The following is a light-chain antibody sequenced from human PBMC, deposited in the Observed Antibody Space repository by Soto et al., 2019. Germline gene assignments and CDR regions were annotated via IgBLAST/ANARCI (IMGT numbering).Light chain of an antibody. V-gene: IGKV1-39*01. CDR2: AAT. CDR1: QHIAIY. J-gene: IGKJ2*01. CDR3: QHTYYTPYT. Sequence: DIQMTQSPSSLSAFVGDRVNITCRTSQHIAIYLNWYQQKPGTAPNLLIYAATSLHSGVSSRFSGSGSGTDFTLTVRSLQPAECGTYYCQHTYYTPYTSGKG.